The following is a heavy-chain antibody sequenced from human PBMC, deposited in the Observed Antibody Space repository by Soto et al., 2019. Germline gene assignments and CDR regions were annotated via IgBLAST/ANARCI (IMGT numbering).Heavy chain of an antibody. CDR3: ARDLKSDYDSPRYFDY. J-gene: IGHJ4*02. CDR1: GYTFTGYY. V-gene: IGHV1-2*04. D-gene: IGHD5-12*01. CDR2: INPNSGGT. Sequence: GASVKVSCKASGYTFTGYYMHWVRQAPGQGLEWMGWINPNSGGTNYAQKFQGWVTMTRDTSISTAYMELSRLRSDDTAVYYCARDLKSDYDSPRYFDYWGQGTLVTVSS.